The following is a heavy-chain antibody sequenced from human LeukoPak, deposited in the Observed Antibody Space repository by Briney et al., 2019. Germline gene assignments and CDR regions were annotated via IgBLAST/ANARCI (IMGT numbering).Heavy chain of an antibody. Sequence: SETLSLTCKVSGGPISGYYWAWIRQPAGKGLEWIGRIYPSGSTNYNPSLKSRVSMSIDTSKNQFSLNLSSVTAADTAVYYCARDYFRKGNAFDIWGQGTVVTVSS. CDR3: ARDYFRKGNAFDI. D-gene: IGHD2/OR15-2a*01. V-gene: IGHV4-4*07. CDR2: IYPSGST. CDR1: GGPISGYY. J-gene: IGHJ3*02.